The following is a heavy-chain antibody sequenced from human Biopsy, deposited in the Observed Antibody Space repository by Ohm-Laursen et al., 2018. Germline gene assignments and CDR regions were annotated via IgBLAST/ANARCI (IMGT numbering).Heavy chain of an antibody. CDR2: IFYRGST. CDR1: GGSISNNNYY. J-gene: IGHJ5*02. V-gene: IGHV4-39*01. D-gene: IGHD3-22*01. CDR3: ARDYDTSGYYYVS. Sequence: GTLSLTCTVSGGSISNNNYYWGWIRQPPGKGLEWIGSIFYRGSTHYKPSLKSRVNISIDASKNQFSLKLNSVTAADTAVYYCARDYDTSGYYYVSWGQGTLVTVSS.